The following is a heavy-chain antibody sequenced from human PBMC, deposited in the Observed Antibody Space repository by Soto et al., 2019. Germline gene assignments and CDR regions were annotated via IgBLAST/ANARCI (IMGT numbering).Heavy chain of an antibody. CDR1: GFTFSSYA. D-gene: IGHD3-16*02. CDR2: ISGSGGST. CDR3: AQALLGELSLSVY. V-gene: IGHV3-23*01. Sequence: PGGSLRLSCAASGFTFSSYAMSWVRQAPGKGLEWVSAISGSGGSTYYADSVKGRFTISRDNSKNTLYLQMNSLRAEDTAVYYCAQALLGELSLSVYWGQGTLVTVSS. J-gene: IGHJ4*02.